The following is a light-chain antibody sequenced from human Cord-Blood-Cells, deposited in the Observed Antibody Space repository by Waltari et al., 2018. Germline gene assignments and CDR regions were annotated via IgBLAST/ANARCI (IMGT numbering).Light chain of an antibody. J-gene: IGKJ1*01. Sequence: DIQMTQSPSSLSASVGDRVTITCRASQSISSYLNWYQQKPGKAPKLLIYASSSLKSGVPSRFSGSGSGTDFTLTISSLQPEDFATYYCQQNYSTTWTFGQGTKVEIK. CDR3: QQNYSTTWT. CDR1: QSISSY. CDR2: ASS. V-gene: IGKV1-39*01.